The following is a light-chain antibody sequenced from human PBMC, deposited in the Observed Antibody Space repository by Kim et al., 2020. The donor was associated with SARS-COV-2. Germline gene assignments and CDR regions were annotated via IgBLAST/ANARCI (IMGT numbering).Light chain of an antibody. CDR3: QQYNNYPYT. CDR1: QSISDW. Sequence: SASVGDRAPITCRASQSISDWLAWYQQKPGKAPKILIYKASSLESGVPSRFSGSGSGTECTLTISSLQPDDFATYYCQQYNNYPYTFGQGTKLEI. V-gene: IGKV1-5*03. CDR2: KAS. J-gene: IGKJ2*01.